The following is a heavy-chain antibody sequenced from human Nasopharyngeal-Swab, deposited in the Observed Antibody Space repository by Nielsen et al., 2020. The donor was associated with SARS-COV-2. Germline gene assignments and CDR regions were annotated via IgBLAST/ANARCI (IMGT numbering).Heavy chain of an antibody. D-gene: IGHD7-27*01. CDR1: GFAFSTYW. CDR2: VSTDGTTT. V-gene: IGHV3-74*01. Sequence: GESLKISCAASGFAFSTYWMHWVRQAPGKGLVRVSAVSTDGTTTYYAGSVRGRFTISRDNAKSTLYMQISSLTAEDTGVYYCARENWGKLDYWGQGALVTVSS. CDR3: ARENWGKLDY. J-gene: IGHJ4*02.